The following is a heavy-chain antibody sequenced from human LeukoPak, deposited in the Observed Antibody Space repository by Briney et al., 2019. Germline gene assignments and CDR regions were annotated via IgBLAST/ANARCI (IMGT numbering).Heavy chain of an antibody. D-gene: IGHD3-10*02. CDR3: ARCAGARRHFDL. V-gene: IGHV4-34*01. J-gene: IGHJ2*01. CDR2: INDRGHT. Sequence: PSETLSLTCAVHGGSFSGYHWNWIRQSPAKGLEWIGEINDRGHTNYNPSLESRVTISVDTSKKQFSLRLSSVTAADTAVYYCARCAGARRHFDLWGRGTLVTVSS. CDR1: GGSFSGYH.